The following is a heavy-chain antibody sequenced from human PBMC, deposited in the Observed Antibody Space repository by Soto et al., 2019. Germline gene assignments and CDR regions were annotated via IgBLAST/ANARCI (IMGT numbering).Heavy chain of an antibody. CDR3: ASDTFGVVMDYYYYMDV. D-gene: IGHD3-3*01. CDR1: GGTFSNYT. Sequence: QVQLVQSGAEVKKPGSSVRVSCKASGGTFSNYTLSWVRQAPGQGLEWMGRIIPIIGIVNYAQKFQGRVTITADKSTSTSYLELSSLRSEATAIYYCASDTFGVVMDYYYYMDVWGKGTTVTVSS. J-gene: IGHJ6*03. V-gene: IGHV1-69*02. CDR2: IIPIIGIV.